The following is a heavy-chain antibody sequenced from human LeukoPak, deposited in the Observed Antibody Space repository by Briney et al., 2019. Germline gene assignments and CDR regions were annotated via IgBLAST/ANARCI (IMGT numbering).Heavy chain of an antibody. J-gene: IGHJ3*02. D-gene: IGHD1-26*01. CDR2: ISWNSGSI. CDR1: GFTFDDYA. V-gene: IGHV3-9*01. CDR3: ANEYSKGDI. Sequence: PGRSLRLSCAASGFTFDDYAMHWVRQAPGKGLEWVSGISWNSGSIGYADSVKGRFTISRDNAKNSLYLQMNSLRAEDAAVYYCANEYSKGDIWGQGTMVTVSS.